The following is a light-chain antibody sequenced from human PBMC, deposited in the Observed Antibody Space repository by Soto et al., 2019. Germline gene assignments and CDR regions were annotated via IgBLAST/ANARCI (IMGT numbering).Light chain of an antibody. J-gene: IGLJ1*01. CDR2: GNS. V-gene: IGLV1-40*01. CDR3: QSYDSSLSGYV. CDR1: SSNIGAGYD. Sequence: QSVLTQPPSVSGAPGQRVTISCTASSSNIGAGYDVHWYQHLPGTAPKLLIYGNSNRPSGVPDRFSGSKSGTSASLAITGLQAEDEGDYYCQSYDSSLSGYVFGTGTKATVL.